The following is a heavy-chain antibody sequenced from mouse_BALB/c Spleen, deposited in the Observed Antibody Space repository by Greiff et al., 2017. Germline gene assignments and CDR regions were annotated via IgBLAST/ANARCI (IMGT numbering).Heavy chain of an antibody. V-gene: IGHV1S81*02. CDR3: ARFGYDDGFDY. D-gene: IGHD2-2*01. CDR1: GYTFTSYY. Sequence: QVQLQQSGAELVKPGASVKLSCKASGYTFTSYYMYWVKQRPGQGLEWIGEINPSNGGTNFNEKFKSKATLTVDKSSSTAYMQLSSLTSEDSAVYYCARFGYDDGFDYWGQGTTLTVSS. J-gene: IGHJ2*01. CDR2: INPSNGGT.